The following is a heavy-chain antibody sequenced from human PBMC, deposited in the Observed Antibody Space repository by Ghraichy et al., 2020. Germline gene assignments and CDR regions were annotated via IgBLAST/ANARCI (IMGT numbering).Heavy chain of an antibody. Sequence: GESLNISCAASGFTFSAYNMHWVRQAPGKGLEWVVDISDAGSNEYYVDSVKGRFTISRDNSKSTLYLQMNSLRPEDTAVYYCARATREWLGRFYGVDVWGQGTTVIVS. CDR3: ARATREWLGRFYGVDV. J-gene: IGHJ6*02. CDR2: ISDAGSNE. V-gene: IGHV3-30-3*01. CDR1: GFTFSAYN. D-gene: IGHD6-19*01.